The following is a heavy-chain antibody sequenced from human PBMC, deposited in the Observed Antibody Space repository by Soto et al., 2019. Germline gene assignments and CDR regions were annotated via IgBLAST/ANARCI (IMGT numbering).Heavy chain of an antibody. CDR1: GFTFSFYW. CDR3: ARGRMVRGVTFYYYYYMDV. CDR2: IKEDGSEK. D-gene: IGHD3-10*01. V-gene: IGHV3-7*01. Sequence: EVQLVESGGGLVQPGGSLRLSCAASGFTFSFYWMSWVRQAPGKGLEWVANIKEDGSEKYYVDSVKGRFTISRDNAENSLYLQMNSLRAEDTAVYYCARGRMVRGVTFYYYYYMDVWGKGPTVTVS. J-gene: IGHJ6*03.